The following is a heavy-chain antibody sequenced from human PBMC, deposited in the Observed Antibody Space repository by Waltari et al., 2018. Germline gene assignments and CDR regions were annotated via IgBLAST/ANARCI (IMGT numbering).Heavy chain of an antibody. CDR3: AKVQGAETTYGMDV. J-gene: IGHJ6*02. V-gene: IGHV3-30*02. CDR2: IRYDGSNK. CDR1: GFTFSSYG. D-gene: IGHD6-25*01. Sequence: QVQLVESGGGVVQPGGSLRLSCAASGFTFSSYGMHWVRQAPGKGLEWVAFIRYDGSNKYYADSVKGRFTISRDNSKNTLYLQMNSLRAEDTAVYYCAKVQGAETTYGMDVWGQGTTVTVSS.